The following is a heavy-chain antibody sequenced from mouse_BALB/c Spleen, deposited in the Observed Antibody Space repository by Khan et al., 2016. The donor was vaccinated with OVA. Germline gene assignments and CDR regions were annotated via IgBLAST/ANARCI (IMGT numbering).Heavy chain of an antibody. J-gene: IGHJ2*01. V-gene: IGHV1S81*02. CDR1: GYNLTRYY. CDR3: TINYGYDYFDY. Sequence: QVQLQQPGAELVKPGASVKLSCKASGYNLTRYYMYWVKQRPGQGLEWIGGINPGNGGTNLNEKFKNKATLTVDKSSNTVYMQLSSLTSEEAADCYCTINYGYDYFDYWGQGTTLTVSS. D-gene: IGHD1-2*01. CDR2: INPGNGGT.